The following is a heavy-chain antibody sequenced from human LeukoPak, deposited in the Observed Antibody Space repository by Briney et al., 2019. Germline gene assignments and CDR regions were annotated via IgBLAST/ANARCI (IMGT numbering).Heavy chain of an antibody. CDR2: IKSKTDGGTT. J-gene: IGHJ4*02. D-gene: IGHD1-26*01. CDR1: GFTFSNCG. V-gene: IGHV3-15*01. CDR3: TTRSSWELDY. Sequence: GGSLRLSCAASGFTFSNCGMHWVRQAPGKGLEWVGRIKSKTDGGTTDYATPVKGRFTISRDDSKNTLYLQMNSLKTEDTAVYYCTTRSSWELDYWGQGTLVTVSS.